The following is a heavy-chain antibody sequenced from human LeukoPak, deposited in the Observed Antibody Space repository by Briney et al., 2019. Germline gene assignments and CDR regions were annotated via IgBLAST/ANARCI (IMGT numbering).Heavy chain of an antibody. J-gene: IGHJ4*02. V-gene: IGHV1-46*01. CDR3: ASYSTNHFPWEYFDY. Sequence: ASVKVSCKASGYTFTSYYMHWVRQAPGQGLEWMGIINPSGGSTSYAQKFQGRVTMTRDTSTSTVYMELSSLRSEDTAVYYCASYSTNHFPWEYFDYWGQGTLVTVSS. D-gene: IGHD2-2*01. CDR2: INPSGGST. CDR1: GYTFTSYY.